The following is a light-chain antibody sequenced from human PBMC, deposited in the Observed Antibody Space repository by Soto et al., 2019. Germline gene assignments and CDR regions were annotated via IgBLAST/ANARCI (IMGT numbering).Light chain of an antibody. CDR1: KLGDKY. V-gene: IGLV3-1*01. J-gene: IGLJ2*01. CDR2: QHS. Sequence: SYELTQPPSVSVSPGQTASITCSGDKLGDKYTCWYQQKPGQSPVLVIYQHSQRPSGIPERFSGSNSGNTATLTISGTQAMDEADYYCQACDSNTDVVFGGGTKLTVL. CDR3: QACDSNTDVV.